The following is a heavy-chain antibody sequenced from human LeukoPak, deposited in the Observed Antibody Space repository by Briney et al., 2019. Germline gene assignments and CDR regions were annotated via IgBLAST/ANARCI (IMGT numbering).Heavy chain of an antibody. D-gene: IGHD6-19*01. CDR2: ISAYNGNT. CDR3: ARDTEAVTGNNYWFDP. CDR1: GYTFTNYG. V-gene: IGHV1-18*04. J-gene: IGHJ5*02. Sequence: ASVKVSCKASGYTFTNYGISWVRQAPGQGLEWMGWISAYNGNTNYKQNFQGRVTMTTDTSTSTAYMELRSLGSDDTAVYYCARDTEAVTGNNYWFDPWGQGTPVTVSS.